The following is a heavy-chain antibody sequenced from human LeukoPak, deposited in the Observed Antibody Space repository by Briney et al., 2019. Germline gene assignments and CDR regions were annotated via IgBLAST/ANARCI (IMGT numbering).Heavy chain of an antibody. V-gene: IGHV3-21*01. J-gene: IGHJ4*02. CDR1: GFTFSSYS. CDR3: ASSSLGGNSFFDY. Sequence: GGSLRLSCAASGFTFSSYSMNWVRQAPGKGLEWVSSISSSSSYIYYADSVKGRFTISRDNAKNSLYLQMNSLRAEDTAVYYCASSSLGGNSFFDYWGQGTLVTVSS. D-gene: IGHD4-23*01. CDR2: ISSSSSYI.